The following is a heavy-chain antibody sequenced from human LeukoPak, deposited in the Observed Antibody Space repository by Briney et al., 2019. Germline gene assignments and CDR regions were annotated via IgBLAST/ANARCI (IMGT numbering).Heavy chain of an antibody. CDR2: INPNSGGT. CDR1: GYTFTGYY. Sequence: ASVKVSCKASGYTFTGYYMHWVRQAPGQGLEWMGWINPNSGGTNYAQKFQGRVTMTRDTSISTAYMELSRLRSDDTAVYYCARVGSGSYYYFDYWGQGTLVTVSS. D-gene: IGHD1-26*01. J-gene: IGHJ4*02. V-gene: IGHV1-2*02. CDR3: ARVGSGSYYYFDY.